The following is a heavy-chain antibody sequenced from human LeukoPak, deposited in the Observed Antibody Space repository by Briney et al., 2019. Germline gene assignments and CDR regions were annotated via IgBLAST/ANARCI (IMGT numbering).Heavy chain of an antibody. Sequence: SVKVSCKASGGTFSSYTISWVRQAPGQGLEWMGRIIPILGIANYAQKFQGRVTITADKSTSTAYMELSSLRSEDTAVYNCARAYGSEPYDYWGQGTLVTVSS. CDR2: IIPILGIA. J-gene: IGHJ4*02. D-gene: IGHD3-10*01. V-gene: IGHV1-69*02. CDR1: GGTFSSYT. CDR3: ARAYGSEPYDY.